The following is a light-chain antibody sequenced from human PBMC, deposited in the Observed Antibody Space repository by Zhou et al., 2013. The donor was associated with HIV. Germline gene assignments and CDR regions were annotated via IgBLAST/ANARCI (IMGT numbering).Light chain of an antibody. V-gene: IGKV1-5*01. J-gene: IGKJ4*01. CDR2: GAS. CDR1: QSVSTY. Sequence: DIQMTQSPSTLSASVGDRITITCRASQSVSTYLAWYQQKPGKAPNLLIYGASRLQSGVPSRFSGSGSGTDFTLTISSLQPEDVATYYCQQYNSALALAFGGGTKVEIK. CDR3: QQYNSALALA.